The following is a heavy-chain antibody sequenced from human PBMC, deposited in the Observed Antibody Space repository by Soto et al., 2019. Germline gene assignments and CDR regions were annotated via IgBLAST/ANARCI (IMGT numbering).Heavy chain of an antibody. V-gene: IGHV1-18*04. CDR1: GYSFTSVG. Sequence: ASVKVSCKASGYSFTSVGISWVRQAPGQGLEWMGWVSAYNGNTHYAPKLQGRVTMTTDRSTTTAYLELRSLTSDDTAVYYCARAGGTQLFDDWGRGTRVTVSS. J-gene: IGHJ4*02. D-gene: IGHD1-1*01. CDR3: ARAGGTQLFDD. CDR2: VSAYNGNT.